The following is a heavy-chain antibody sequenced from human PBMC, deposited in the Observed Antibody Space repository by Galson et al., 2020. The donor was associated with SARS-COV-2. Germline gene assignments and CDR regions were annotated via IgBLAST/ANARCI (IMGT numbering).Heavy chain of an antibody. D-gene: IGHD6-13*01. J-gene: IGHJ4*02. V-gene: IGHV2-5*01. CDR3: AHKDSSWYYFDY. CDR2: IYWNDNK. Sequence: SGPTLVKPTQTLTLTCTFSGFSLSTSGVGVGWIRQPPGKALEWLALIYWNDNKSYSPSLKTRLTITKDTSKDQVLLTMTNIDPVDTAAYYCAHKDSSWYYFDYWGQGTLVTVSS. CDR1: GFSLSTSGVG.